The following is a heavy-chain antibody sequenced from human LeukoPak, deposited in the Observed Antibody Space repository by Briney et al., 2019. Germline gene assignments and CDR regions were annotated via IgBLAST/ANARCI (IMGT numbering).Heavy chain of an antibody. Sequence: PGGSLRLSCAASGFTFSSYATSWVRQAPGKGLEWVSAISGSGGSTYYADSVKGRFTISRDNPKNTLYLQMSSLRAEDTAVYYCAKDPYGGNSGYWGQGTLVTVSS. CDR3: AKDPYGGNSGY. J-gene: IGHJ4*02. D-gene: IGHD4-23*01. V-gene: IGHV3-23*01. CDR1: GFTFSSYA. CDR2: ISGSGGST.